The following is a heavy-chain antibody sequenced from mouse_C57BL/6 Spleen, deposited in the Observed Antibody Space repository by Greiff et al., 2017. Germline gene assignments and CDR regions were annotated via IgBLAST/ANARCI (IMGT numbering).Heavy chain of an antibody. CDR3: AREDDDVAWFAY. Sequence: EVKLMESVPGLVKPSQSLSLTCSVTGYSITNGYFWNWIRQFPGNILGWMGYISYDGSTNYNPSLKNRTTITRDTSKNQIFLKLNSVTSEDTATYYCAREDDDVAWFAYWGQGTLVTVSA. D-gene: IGHD2-3*01. V-gene: IGHV3-6*01. J-gene: IGHJ3*01. CDR2: ISYDGST. CDR1: GYSITNGYF.